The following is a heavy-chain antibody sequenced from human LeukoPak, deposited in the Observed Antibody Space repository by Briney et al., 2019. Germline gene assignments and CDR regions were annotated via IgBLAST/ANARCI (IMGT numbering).Heavy chain of an antibody. D-gene: IGHD6-13*01. CDR3: ATDSSTWPRIPGY. V-gene: IGHV1-3*01. CDR1: GYTFTSYG. J-gene: IGHJ4*02. CDR2: INAGNGNT. Sequence: RASVKVSCKASGYTFTSYGISWVRQAPGQRLQWMGWINAGNGNTQYSQNFQGRLTITRDTSASTAYMELSSLRSGDTAVYYCATDSSTWPRIPGYWGQGTLVTVSS.